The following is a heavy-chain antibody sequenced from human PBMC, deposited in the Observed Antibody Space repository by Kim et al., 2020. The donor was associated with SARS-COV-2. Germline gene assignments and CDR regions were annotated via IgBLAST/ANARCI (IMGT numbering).Heavy chain of an antibody. V-gene: IGHV3-20*01. J-gene: IGHJ4*02. Sequence: YADSVTGRFTSSRDNAKNSLYLKMNSLRAEDTALYHCARHGDSSGYYVDYWGQGTLVTVSS. CDR3: ARHGDSSGYYVDY. D-gene: IGHD3-22*01.